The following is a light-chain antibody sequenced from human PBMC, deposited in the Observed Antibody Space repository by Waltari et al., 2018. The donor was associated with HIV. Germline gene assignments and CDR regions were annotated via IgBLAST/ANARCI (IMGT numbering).Light chain of an antibody. Sequence: ENVLTQSPDTLSLSPGERATLSCRTSHTVSSTYLVWYQQRRGQAPRVLIYATSTRAPGIPDRFSGSGSGTDFTLTISRLEPEDFAVYYCQQYGSSSWTFGKGTTVEV. CDR2: ATS. CDR1: HTVSSTY. J-gene: IGKJ1*01. CDR3: QQYGSSSWT. V-gene: IGKV3-20*01.